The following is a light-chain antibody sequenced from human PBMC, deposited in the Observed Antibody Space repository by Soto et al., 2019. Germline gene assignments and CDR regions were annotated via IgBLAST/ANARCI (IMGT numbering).Light chain of an antibody. CDR2: DAS. J-gene: IGKJ1*01. CDR1: QSINTW. CDR3: QQYETFSGT. Sequence: DIQMTQSPSTLSASVGDRVTVTCRASQSINTWLAWYQQKPGKAPKLLIYDASSLQSGVPSRFTGRGSGTEFTLTISSLQPDDFATYYCQQYETFSGTFGPGTKVDI. V-gene: IGKV1-5*01.